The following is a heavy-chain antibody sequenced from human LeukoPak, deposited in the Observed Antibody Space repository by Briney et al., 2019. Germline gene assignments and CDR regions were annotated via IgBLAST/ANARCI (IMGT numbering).Heavy chain of an antibody. V-gene: IGHV3-7*03. D-gene: IGHD6-13*01. CDR3: ARGAPSAAGDYGMDV. CDR1: GFTFGSYW. Sequence: GGSLRLSCAASGFTFGSYWMTWVRQAPGKGLEWVANIKEDGRDKYYLDSVKGRFTISRDNAKNLLYLQMNSLRAEDTAVYYCARGAPSAAGDYGMDVWGQGTTVTVSS. J-gene: IGHJ6*02. CDR2: IKEDGRDK.